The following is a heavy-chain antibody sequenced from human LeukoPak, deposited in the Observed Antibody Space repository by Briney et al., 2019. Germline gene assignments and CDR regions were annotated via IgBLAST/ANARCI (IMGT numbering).Heavy chain of an antibody. CDR3: AESSVVTATSPPGY. Sequence: GGSLRLSCAASGFTFSSYGMTWVRQAPGKGLEWVSYISSSSSTIYYADSVKGRFTISRDNAKNSLYLQLNSLRAEDTAVYYCAESSVVTATSPPGYWGQGTLVTVSS. CDR2: ISSSSSTI. J-gene: IGHJ4*02. CDR1: GFTFSSYG. V-gene: IGHV3-48*01. D-gene: IGHD2-21*02.